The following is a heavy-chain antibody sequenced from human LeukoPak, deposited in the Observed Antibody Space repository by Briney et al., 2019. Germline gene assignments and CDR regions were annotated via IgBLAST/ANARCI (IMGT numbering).Heavy chain of an antibody. CDR3: ARRALWPTPDY. J-gene: IGHJ4*02. D-gene: IGHD5-18*01. CDR1: GGSISSSSYY. Sequence: SETLSLTCTVSGGSISSSSYYWGWIRQPSGKGLEWIGSIYYSGSTYYNPSLKSRVTISVDTSKNQFSLKLSSVTAADTAVYYCARRALWPTPDYWGQGTLVTVSS. CDR2: IYYSGST. V-gene: IGHV4-39*01.